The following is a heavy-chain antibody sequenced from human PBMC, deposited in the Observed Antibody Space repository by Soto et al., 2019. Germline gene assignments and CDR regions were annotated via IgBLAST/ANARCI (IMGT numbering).Heavy chain of an antibody. D-gene: IGHD6-13*01. CDR1: GGSISTDSYY. V-gene: IGHV4-39*01. J-gene: IGHJ5*02. Sequence: SETLSLTCTVSGGSISTDSYYWGWVRQSPWKGLEWIGSIFYSGNTYYSPSLKSRVTISVDLSNNQFSLRLSSVTAADTALYYCARHWGFAVAGSRFVPWGLGXLVTVYS. CDR3: ARHWGFAVAGSRFVP. CDR2: IFYSGNT.